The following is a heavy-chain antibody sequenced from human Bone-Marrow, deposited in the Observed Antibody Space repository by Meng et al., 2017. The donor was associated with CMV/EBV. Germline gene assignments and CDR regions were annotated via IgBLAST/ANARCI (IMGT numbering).Heavy chain of an antibody. CDR3: ARGGRGERDYYLEH. V-gene: IGHV1-69*10. Sequence: SVKVSCKASGGTFSSYAISWVRQAPGQGLEWMGGIIPILGIANYAQKFQGRVTITADKSTSTAYMELSSLRSEDTAVYYCARGGRGERDYYLEHWGQGTLVTVSS. CDR1: GGTFSSYA. J-gene: IGHJ4*02. CDR2: IIPILGIA. D-gene: IGHD3-16*01.